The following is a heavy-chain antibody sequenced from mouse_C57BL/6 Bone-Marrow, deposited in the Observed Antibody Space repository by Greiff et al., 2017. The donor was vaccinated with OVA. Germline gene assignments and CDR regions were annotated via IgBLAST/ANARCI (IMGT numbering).Heavy chain of an antibody. CDR1: GYAFSSSW. Sequence: QVQLKESGPELVKPGASVKISCKASGYAFSSSWMNWVKQRPGKGLEWIGRIYPGDGDTNYNGKFKGKATLTADKSSSTAYMQLSSLTSEDSAVYFCARSKDDYDSFDYWGQGTTLTVSS. CDR3: ARSKDDYDSFDY. D-gene: IGHD2-4*01. CDR2: IYPGDGDT. J-gene: IGHJ2*01. V-gene: IGHV1-82*01.